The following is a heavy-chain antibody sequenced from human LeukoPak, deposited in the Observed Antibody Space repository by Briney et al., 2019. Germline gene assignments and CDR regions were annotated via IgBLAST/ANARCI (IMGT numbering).Heavy chain of an antibody. J-gene: IGHJ4*02. CDR3: ATAPTSKGFYFDY. CDR1: GFTFSSYA. D-gene: IGHD2-2*01. V-gene: IGHV3-23*01. CDR2: ISGSGGST. Sequence: PGGSLRLSCAASGFTFSSYAMSWVRQAPGKGLEWASAISGSGGSTYYADSVKGRFTISRDNAKNSLYLQMNSLRAEDTAVYYCATAPTSKGFYFDYWGQGTLVTVSS.